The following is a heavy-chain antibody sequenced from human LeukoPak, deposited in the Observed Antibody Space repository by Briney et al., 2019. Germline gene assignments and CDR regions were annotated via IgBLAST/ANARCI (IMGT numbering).Heavy chain of an antibody. V-gene: IGHV1-24*01. CDR3: ATGDYGDYAFDY. Sequence: ASVKVSCKVSGYTLTELSMHWVRQAPGKGLEWVGGFDPEDGETIYAQKFQGRVTMTEDTSTDTAYMELSSLRPEDTAVYYCATGDYGDYAFDYWGQGTLVTVSS. D-gene: IGHD4-17*01. CDR1: GYTLTELS. J-gene: IGHJ4*02. CDR2: FDPEDGET.